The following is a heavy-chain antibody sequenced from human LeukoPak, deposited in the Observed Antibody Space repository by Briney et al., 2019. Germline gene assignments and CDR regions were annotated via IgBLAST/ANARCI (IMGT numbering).Heavy chain of an antibody. V-gene: IGHV4-4*02. Sequence: SGTLSLTCVVSGGSISNSNWWTWVRQPPGKGVEWSGDIYHSGRTKYNSSLQGRVTISVDKSKNQLSLILYSSTAADEAVYYCSRQGIGSFRCMKGWGEGTTVTLSS. CDR1: GGSISNSNW. J-gene: IGHJ6*01. D-gene: IGHD2-8*01. CDR2: IYHSGRT. CDR3: SRQGIGSFRCMKG.